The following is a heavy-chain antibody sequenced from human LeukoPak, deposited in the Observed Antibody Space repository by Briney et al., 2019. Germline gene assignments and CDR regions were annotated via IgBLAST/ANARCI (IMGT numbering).Heavy chain of an antibody. CDR3: ARSSGYYYVDFDY. D-gene: IGHD3-22*01. Sequence: PSETLSLTCTVSGGSISSYYWSWIRQPPGKGLEWIGYIYYSGSTNYNPFLKSRVTISVDTSKNQFSLKLSSVTAADTAVYYCARSSGYYYVDFDYWGQGTLVTVSS. J-gene: IGHJ4*02. CDR2: IYYSGST. CDR1: GGSISSYY. V-gene: IGHV4-59*01.